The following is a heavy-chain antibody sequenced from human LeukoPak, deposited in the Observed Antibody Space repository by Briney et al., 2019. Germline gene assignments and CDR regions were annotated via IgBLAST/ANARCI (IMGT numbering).Heavy chain of an antibody. J-gene: IGHJ4*02. D-gene: IGHD6-19*01. CDR2: IIPIFGTP. CDR3: ARAVKYRSGPLTDLLPYYFDY. CDR1: GGTFSSYA. Sequence: VKVSCKASGGTFSSYAINWVRQAPGQGLEWMGVIIPIFGTPNYAQKFQGRVTITADKSTSTAYMEVSSLRSEDTAMYYCARAVKYRSGPLTDLLPYYFDYWGQGTLVTVSS. V-gene: IGHV1-69*06.